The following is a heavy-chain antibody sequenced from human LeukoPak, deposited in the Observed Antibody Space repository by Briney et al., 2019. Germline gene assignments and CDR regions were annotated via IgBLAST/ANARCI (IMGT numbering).Heavy chain of an antibody. CDR1: GGSISSSSYY. CDR3: VREEHYDYVWGTPYYYYYGMDV. D-gene: IGHD3-16*01. V-gene: IGHV4-39*02. CDR2: IYYSGST. Sequence: TSETLSLACTVSGGSISSSSYYWGWIRQPPGKGLEWIGSIYYSGSTYYNPSLKSRVTISVDTSKNQFSLKLSSVTAADTAVYYCVREEHYDYVWGTPYYYYYGMDVWGQGTTVTVSS. J-gene: IGHJ6*02.